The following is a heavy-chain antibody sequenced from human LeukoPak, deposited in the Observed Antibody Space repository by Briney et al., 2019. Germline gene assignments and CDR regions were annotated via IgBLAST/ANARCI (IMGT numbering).Heavy chain of an antibody. Sequence: ASVKVSCKASGYTFTSYGIRWVRQAPGQGLEWMGWISAYNGNTNYAPKLQGRVTMTPDTPTSTAYMELRSLRSDDTAVYYCARDSVLMVRGATFFDYWGQGTLVTVSS. J-gene: IGHJ4*02. CDR1: GYTFTSYG. D-gene: IGHD3-10*01. V-gene: IGHV1-18*01. CDR2: ISAYNGNT. CDR3: ARDSVLMVRGATFFDY.